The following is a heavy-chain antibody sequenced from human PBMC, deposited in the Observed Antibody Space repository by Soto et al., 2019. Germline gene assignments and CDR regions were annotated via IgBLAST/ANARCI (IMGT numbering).Heavy chain of an antibody. CDR2: ILYDGSNK. V-gene: IGHV3-30*18. CDR3: AKSRDAYNFYFYYGMDV. D-gene: IGHD2-2*01. Sequence: GGSLRLSCAASGFTFSNYGMHWVRQTPGKGLEWVALILYDGSNKYYADSVKGRFTISRDNSKNTLYLQVSSLRAEDTAVYYCAKSRDAYNFYFYYGMDVWGQGTTVTVS. CDR1: GFTFSNYG. J-gene: IGHJ6*02.